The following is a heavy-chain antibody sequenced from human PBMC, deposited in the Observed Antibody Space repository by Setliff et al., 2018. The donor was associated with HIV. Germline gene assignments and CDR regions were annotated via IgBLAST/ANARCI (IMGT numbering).Heavy chain of an antibody. CDR3: ARDRSGTSYAGDDAFDI. J-gene: IGHJ3*02. CDR2: ISAGGYT. D-gene: IGHD3-3*01. V-gene: IGHV4-4*07. Sequence: PSETLSLTCTVSGGSISIYYWSWIRQLPGEGLEWIGRISAGGYTYYNPSLQSRATMSVDMSKNQFSLKLSSVTAADTAIYYCARDRSGTSYAGDDAFDIWGQGTMVTVSS. CDR1: GGSISIYY.